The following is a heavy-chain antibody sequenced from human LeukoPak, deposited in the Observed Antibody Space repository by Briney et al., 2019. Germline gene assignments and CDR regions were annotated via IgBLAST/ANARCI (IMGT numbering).Heavy chain of an antibody. Sequence: SETLSLTCSVSGGSITNSRWYWGWLRQPPGRGLEWIGSIFYSGATNSNPSLRSRLTISVDTSKNQFSLKLGSVTAADTAVYYCARHRPGERRFDPWGQGTLVTVSS. CDR3: ARHRPGERRFDP. CDR1: GGSITNSRWY. D-gene: IGHD3-16*01. CDR2: IFYSGAT. V-gene: IGHV4-39*01. J-gene: IGHJ5*02.